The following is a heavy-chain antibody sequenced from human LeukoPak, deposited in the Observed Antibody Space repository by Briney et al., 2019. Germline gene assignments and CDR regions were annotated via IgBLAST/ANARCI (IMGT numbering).Heavy chain of an antibody. CDR3: ARDRVASGRFGEVAS. CDR1: GFTFSTYS. D-gene: IGHD3-10*01. J-gene: IGHJ5*02. CDR2: ISGGGSYI. V-gene: IGHV3-21*01. Sequence: GGSLRLSCAASGFTFSTYSMNWVRQAPGRGLEWVSFISGGGSYIYYAESVKGRFTISRDNAKNSLYLQMNSLRAEDTAIYYCARDRVASGRFGEVASWGQGTLVTVSS.